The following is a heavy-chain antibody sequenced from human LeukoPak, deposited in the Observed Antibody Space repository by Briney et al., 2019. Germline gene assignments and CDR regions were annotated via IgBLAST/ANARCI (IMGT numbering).Heavy chain of an antibody. D-gene: IGHD3-10*01. V-gene: IGHV3-53*01. CDR1: GFTVSSNY. CDR3: ARESYYGSGSPGGNWFDP. Sequence: GGSLRLSCAASGFTVSSNYMSWVRQAPGKGLEWVSVIYSGGSTYYADSVKGRFTISRDNSKNTLYLQMNSLRAEDTAVYYCARESYYGSGSPGGNWFDPWGQGTLVAVSS. J-gene: IGHJ5*02. CDR2: IYSGGST.